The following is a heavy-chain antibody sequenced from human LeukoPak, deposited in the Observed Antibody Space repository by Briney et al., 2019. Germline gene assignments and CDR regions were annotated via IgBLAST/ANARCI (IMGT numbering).Heavy chain of an antibody. V-gene: IGHV3-23*01. CDR3: AKDQVPDGLYDIDY. CDR1: GFTFSTYA. Sequence: GGSLRLSCVASGFTFSTYAMNWVRHVPGKRLEWVSVITGGSGLIRYADSVKGRFTISRDNSKSTVYLQMNSLRAEDTAIYYCAKDQVPDGLYDIDYWGQGTLVTVSS. J-gene: IGHJ4*02. CDR2: ITGGSGLI. D-gene: IGHD3-9*01.